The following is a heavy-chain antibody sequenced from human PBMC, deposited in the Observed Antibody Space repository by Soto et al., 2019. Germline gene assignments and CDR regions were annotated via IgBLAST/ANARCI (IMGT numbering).Heavy chain of an antibody. J-gene: IGHJ6*02. CDR2: IYYSGST. CDR3: ARDQAYDYTSPGDYYYYGMDV. V-gene: IGHV4-31*03. CDR1: GGSISSGGHY. D-gene: IGHD4-4*01. Sequence: QVQLQESGPGLVKPSQTLSLTCTVSGGSISSGGHYWNWIRQHPGKGLEWIGYIYYSGSTYYNPCLQSRVTISLDTSKNQFSLKLSSVTAADTAVYYCARDQAYDYTSPGDYYYYGMDVWGQGTTVTVSS.